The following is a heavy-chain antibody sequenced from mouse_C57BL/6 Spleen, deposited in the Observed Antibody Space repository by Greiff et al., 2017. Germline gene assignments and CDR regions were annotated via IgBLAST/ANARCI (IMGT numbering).Heavy chain of an antibody. J-gene: IGHJ4*01. V-gene: IGHV1-81*01. D-gene: IGHD1-1*01. CDR1: GYTFTSYG. CDR2: IYPRSGNT. CDR3: ARGPYGSSLYAMDY. Sequence: VQLVESGAELARPGASVKLSCKASGYTFTSYGISWVKQRTGQGLEWIGEIYPRSGNTYYNEKFKGKATLTADKSSSTAYMELRSLTSEDSAVYFCARGPYGSSLYAMDYWGQGTSVTVSS.